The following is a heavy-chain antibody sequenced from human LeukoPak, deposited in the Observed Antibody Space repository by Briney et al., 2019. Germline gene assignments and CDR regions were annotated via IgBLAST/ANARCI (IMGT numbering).Heavy chain of an antibody. CDR2: ISSSSSYI. Sequence: PGGSLRLSCAASGFTFSSYSMNWARQAPGKGLEWVSSISSSSSYIYYADSVKGRFTISRDNAKNTLYLQMNSLRAEDTAVYYCARDGGVVRGALHMDVWGKGTTVTLSS. CDR1: GFTFSSYS. D-gene: IGHD3-10*01. J-gene: IGHJ6*04. CDR3: ARDGGVVRGALHMDV. V-gene: IGHV3-21*01.